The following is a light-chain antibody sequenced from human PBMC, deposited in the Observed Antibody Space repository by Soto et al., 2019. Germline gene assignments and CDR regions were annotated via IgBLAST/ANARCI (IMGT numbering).Light chain of an antibody. CDR1: SSDVGGHNS. CDR2: EVT. Sequence: QSVLTQPASVSGSPGQSITISCTGTSSDVGGHNSVCWYQQHPGKVPKLLIYEVTNRPSGVSSRFSGSKSGNTASLTISGLQAEDKADYYCSSYVTGNTVVFGGGTKVTVL. V-gene: IGLV2-14*01. J-gene: IGLJ3*02. CDR3: SSYVTGNTVV.